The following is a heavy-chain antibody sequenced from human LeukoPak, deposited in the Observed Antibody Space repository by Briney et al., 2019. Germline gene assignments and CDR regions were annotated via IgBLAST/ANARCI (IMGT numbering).Heavy chain of an antibody. CDR1: GYSFTSYW. CDR2: IYPGDSDT. D-gene: IGHD2-15*01. V-gene: IGHV5-51*01. J-gene: IGHJ4*02. Sequence: NAGESLKISCKGSGYSFTSYWIGGVRQMPGKGLEWMGIIYPGDSDTRYSPSFQGQVPISADKSISTAYLQWSSLKASDTAMYYCARQYCSGGSCYSDYWGQGTLVTVSS. CDR3: ARQYCSGGSCYSDY.